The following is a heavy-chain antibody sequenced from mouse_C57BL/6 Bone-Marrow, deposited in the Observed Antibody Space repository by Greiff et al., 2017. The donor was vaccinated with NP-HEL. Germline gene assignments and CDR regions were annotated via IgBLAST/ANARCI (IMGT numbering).Heavy chain of an antibody. CDR3: TGMVTTPYCFDY. CDR2: IYPGNSDT. V-gene: IGHV1-5*01. J-gene: IGHJ2*01. CDR1: GYTFTSYW. Sequence: EVQLQQSGTVLARPGASVKMSCKTSGYTFTSYWMHWVKQRPGQGLEWIGAIYPGNSDTSYNEKFKGKAKLTAVTSASTAYMELSSLTKEDSAVYYCTGMVTTPYCFDYWGQGTTLTVSS. D-gene: IGHD2-2*01.